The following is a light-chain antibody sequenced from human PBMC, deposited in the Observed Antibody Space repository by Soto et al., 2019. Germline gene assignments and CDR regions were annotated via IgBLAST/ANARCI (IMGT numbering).Light chain of an antibody. V-gene: IGLV2-11*01. J-gene: IGLJ1*01. CDR2: DVN. Sequence: QSVLTQPRSVSGSPGQSVTISCTGTSSYVGGYDYVSWYQQHPGKAPKLMIYDVNKRPSGVPDRFSGSKSGHTASLTISGLQAEDEADYYCCSYAGSYTYVFATGTKVTVL. CDR1: SSYVGGYDY. CDR3: CSYAGSYTYV.